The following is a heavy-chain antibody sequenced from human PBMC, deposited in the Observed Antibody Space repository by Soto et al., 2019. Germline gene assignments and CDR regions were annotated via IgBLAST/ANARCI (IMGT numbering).Heavy chain of an antibody. D-gene: IGHD2-15*01. CDR1: GGSISSSSYY. Sequence: PSETLSLTCTVSGGSISSSSYYWGWIRQPPGKGLEWIGSIYYSGSTYYNPSLKSRVTISVDTSKNQFSLKLSSVTAADTAVYYCARHGVVAATRPYYFDYWGQGTLVTVSS. J-gene: IGHJ4*02. V-gene: IGHV4-39*01. CDR2: IYYSGST. CDR3: ARHGVVAATRPYYFDY.